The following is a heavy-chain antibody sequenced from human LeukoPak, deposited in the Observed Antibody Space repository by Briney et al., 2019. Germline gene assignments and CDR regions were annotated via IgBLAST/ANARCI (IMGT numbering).Heavy chain of an antibody. CDR2: ISSSSSYI. V-gene: IGHV3-21*01. CDR3: ARGSYSPYFQQ. CDR1: GFSFSSDS. J-gene: IGHJ1*01. D-gene: IGHD1-26*01. Sequence: PGGSLRLSCAASGFSFSSDSMNWVRQAPGKGLEWVSSISSSSSYIYYADSVKGRFAISRDNAKNSLYLQMNSLRAEDTAVYYCARGSYSPYFQQWGQGTLVTVSS.